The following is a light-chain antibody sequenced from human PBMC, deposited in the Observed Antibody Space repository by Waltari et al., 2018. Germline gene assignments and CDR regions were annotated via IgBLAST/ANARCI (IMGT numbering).Light chain of an antibody. V-gene: IGLV2-14*01. CDR1: SSDVGGYNY. J-gene: IGLJ1*01. CDR3: SSYTSSSTPYV. Sequence: QSALTQPASVSGSPGQSITISCTGTSSDVGGYNYASWYQQHPGKAPKLMIYGVSNRPSGVSNRFSGSKSGNTASLTISGLQAEDEADYYCSSYTSSSTPYVFGTGTKVTVL. CDR2: GVS.